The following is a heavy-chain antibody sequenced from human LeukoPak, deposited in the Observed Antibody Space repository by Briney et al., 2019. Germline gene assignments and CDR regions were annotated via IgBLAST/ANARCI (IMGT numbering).Heavy chain of an antibody. Sequence: SETLSLTCTVSGGSISSGFYYWGWIRQPPGKGLEWIGSIYYSGSTYYNPSLKSRVTISVDTSKNQFSLKLSSVTAADTAVYYCARGLYGSGSPFDYWGQGTLVTVSS. CDR3: ARGLYGSGSPFDY. V-gene: IGHV4-39*07. CDR1: GGSISSGFYY. J-gene: IGHJ4*02. CDR2: IYYSGST. D-gene: IGHD3-10*01.